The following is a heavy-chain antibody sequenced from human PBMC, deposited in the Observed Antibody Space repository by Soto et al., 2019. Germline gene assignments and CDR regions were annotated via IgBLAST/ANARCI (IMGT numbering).Heavy chain of an antibody. V-gene: IGHV4-59*01. CDR3: ARAYCSSTSCYFDFDH. CDR2: IYYSGST. Sequence: SETLSLTCTVSGGSISSYYWSWIRQPPGKGLEWIGYIYYSGSTNYNPSLKSRVTISVDTSKNQFSLKLSSVTAADTAVYYCARAYCSSTSCYFDFDHWGQGTLVTVSS. D-gene: IGHD2-2*01. J-gene: IGHJ4*02. CDR1: GGSISSYY.